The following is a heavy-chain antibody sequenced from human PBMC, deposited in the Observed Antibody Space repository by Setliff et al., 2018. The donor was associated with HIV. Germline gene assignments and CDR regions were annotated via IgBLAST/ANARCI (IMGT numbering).Heavy chain of an antibody. D-gene: IGHD5-18*01. V-gene: IGHV4-31*03. J-gene: IGHJ4*02. CDR2: MSYNGST. CDR1: GGSTNSGGYY. Sequence: KTSETLSLTCTVSGGSTNSGGYYWSWIRQHPGKGLEWIGYMSYNGSTYYNPSLKSRITISLDTSKRQFSLDLNSVTAADTAIYYCARSLREYSYGSPDYWGPGTLVTVSS. CDR3: ARSLREYSYGSPDY.